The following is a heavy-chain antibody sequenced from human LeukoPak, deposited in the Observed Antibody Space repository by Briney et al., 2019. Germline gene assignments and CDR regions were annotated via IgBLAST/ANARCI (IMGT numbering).Heavy chain of an antibody. D-gene: IGHD6-13*01. J-gene: IGHJ4*02. V-gene: IGHV3-53*01. CDR2: LYSGGST. CDR3: ARGSSRRLLSSLDY. CDR1: GFTFSSYE. Sequence: GGSLRLSCAASGFTFSSYEMNWVRQAPGKGLEWVSVLYSGGSTNYADSVKGRFTISRDNSKNTLYLQMNSLRAEDTAVYYCARGSSRRLLSSLDYWGQGTLVTVSS.